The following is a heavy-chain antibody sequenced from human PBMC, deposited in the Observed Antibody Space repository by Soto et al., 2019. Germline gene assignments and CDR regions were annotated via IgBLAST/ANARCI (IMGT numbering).Heavy chain of an antibody. J-gene: IGHJ4*02. CDR1: GYSFTSFW. Sequence: PGASLKISCQASGYSFTSFWIGWVRQMPGKGLEWMGMIYPGDSDTKYSPSFQGQVTISADKSISTAYLQWSSLKASDTAMYYCARSPDYFDYSGQGTPDIGSS. CDR2: IYPGDSDT. CDR3: ARSPDYFDY. V-gene: IGHV5-51*01.